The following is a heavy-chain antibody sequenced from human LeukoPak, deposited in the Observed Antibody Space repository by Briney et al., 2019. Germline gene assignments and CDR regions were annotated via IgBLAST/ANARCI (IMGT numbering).Heavy chain of an antibody. Sequence: GSLRLSCAASGFTFSSYWMSWVRQAPGKGLEGIGGIYYSGSTYYNPSLKSGGTISVATSKTQFSLKLSSVTAADTAVYYCARGPLTDGELLNWGQGTLVTVSS. CDR3: ARGPLTDGELLN. J-gene: IGHJ4*02. V-gene: IGHV4-4*02. CDR2: IYYSGST. D-gene: IGHD3-10*01. CDR1: GFTFSSYW.